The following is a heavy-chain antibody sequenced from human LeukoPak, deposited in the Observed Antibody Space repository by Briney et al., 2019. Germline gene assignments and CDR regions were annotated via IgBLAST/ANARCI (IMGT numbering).Heavy chain of an antibody. CDR2: INPKRGDT. Sequence: ASVKVSCKASGYTFTGYYMHWVRQAPGQGVEWMGWINPKRGDTNYAQKFQGRVTMTRDTSISTVYMEVSRLRSEDTAVYYCAKTGSSRFDYWGQGTLVTVSS. CDR1: GYTFTGYY. J-gene: IGHJ4*02. D-gene: IGHD1-26*01. V-gene: IGHV1-2*02. CDR3: AKTGSSRFDY.